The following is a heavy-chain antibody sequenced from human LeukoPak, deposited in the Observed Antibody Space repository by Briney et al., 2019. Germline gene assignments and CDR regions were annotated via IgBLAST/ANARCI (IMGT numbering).Heavy chain of an antibody. CDR2: IYYSGST. CDR3: ARSSPLWFGELFSDY. Sequence: SETLSLTCTVSGGSISSSSYYWGWIRQPPGKGLEWIGSIYYSGSTYYNPSLKSRVTISVDTSKNQFSLKLSSVTAADTAVYYCARSSPLWFGELFSDYWGQGTLVTVSS. V-gene: IGHV4-39*07. CDR1: GGSISSSSYY. J-gene: IGHJ4*02. D-gene: IGHD3-10*01.